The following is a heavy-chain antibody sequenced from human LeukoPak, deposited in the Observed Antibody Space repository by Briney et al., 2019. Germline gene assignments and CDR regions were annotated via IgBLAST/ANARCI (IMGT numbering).Heavy chain of an antibody. Sequence: SVKVSCKASGGTFSSYAISWVRQAPGQGLEWMGGIIPIFGTATYAQKFQGRVTITADESTSTVYMELSSLRSEDTAVYYCARGSSGWTWYYFDYWGQGTLVTVSS. D-gene: IGHD6-19*01. CDR2: IIPIFGTA. CDR1: GGTFSSYA. V-gene: IGHV1-69*13. J-gene: IGHJ4*02. CDR3: ARGSSGWTWYYFDY.